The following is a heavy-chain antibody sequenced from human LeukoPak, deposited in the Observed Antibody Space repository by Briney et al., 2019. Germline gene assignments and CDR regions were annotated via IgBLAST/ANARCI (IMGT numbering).Heavy chain of an antibody. CDR3: ARHDSITRARNWFDP. J-gene: IGHJ5*02. D-gene: IGHD3-10*01. Sequence: GESLKISCKGSGYSFTNSWIGWVRQMPGKGLEWMGIIYPGDSGTRYSPSFQGQVTISADKSISTAYLQWSSLKASDTAIYYCARHDSITRARNWFDPWGQGTLVTVSS. CDR1: GYSFTNSW. V-gene: IGHV5-51*01. CDR2: IYPGDSGT.